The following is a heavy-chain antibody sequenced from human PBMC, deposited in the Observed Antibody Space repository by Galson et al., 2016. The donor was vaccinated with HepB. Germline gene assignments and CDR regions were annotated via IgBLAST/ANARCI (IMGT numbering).Heavy chain of an antibody. CDR2: ISYDGSNK. Sequence: SLRLSCAASGFTFSDYAMHWVRRAPGKGLEWVAVISYDGSNKYYADSVKGRFTISRDNSKNTLYLQMNSLRAEDTAMYYCARDSSSTSWYEWSEDWGQGTLVIVSS. V-gene: IGHV3-30-3*01. D-gene: IGHD6-13*01. CDR3: ARDSSSTSWYEWSED. CDR1: GFTFSDYA. J-gene: IGHJ4*02.